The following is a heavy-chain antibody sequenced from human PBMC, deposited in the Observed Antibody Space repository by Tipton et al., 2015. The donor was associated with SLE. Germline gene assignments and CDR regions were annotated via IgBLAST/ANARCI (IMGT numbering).Heavy chain of an antibody. D-gene: IGHD6-13*01. V-gene: IGHV4-59*12. CDR2: IYYSGST. Sequence: TLSFTCTVSGGSISSYYWSWIRQPPGKGLEWIGYIYYSGSTNYNPSLKSRVTISVDTSKNQFSLKLSSVTAADTAVYYCARGRVAAVYYYYYYYMDVWGKGTTVTVSS. J-gene: IGHJ6*03. CDR3: ARGRVAAVYYYYYYYMDV. CDR1: GGSISSYY.